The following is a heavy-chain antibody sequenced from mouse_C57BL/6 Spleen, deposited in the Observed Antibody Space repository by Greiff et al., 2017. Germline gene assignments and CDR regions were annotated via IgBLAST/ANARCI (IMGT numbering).Heavy chain of an antibody. CDR2: IHPNSGST. V-gene: IGHV1-64*01. CDR3: ARRGVAAVVAPDY. CDR1: GYTFTSYW. Sequence: VQLQQPGAELVKPGASVKLSCKASGYTFTSYWMHWVQQRPGQGLEWIGMIHPNSGSTNYNEKFKSKATLTVDKSSSTAYMQLSSLTSEDSAVYYCARRGVAAVVAPDYWGQGTTLTVSS. D-gene: IGHD1-1*01. J-gene: IGHJ2*01.